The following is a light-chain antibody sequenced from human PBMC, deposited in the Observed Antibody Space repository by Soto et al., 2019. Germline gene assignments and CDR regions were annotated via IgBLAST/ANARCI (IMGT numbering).Light chain of an antibody. V-gene: IGKV1-5*01. J-gene: IGKJ1*01. CDR3: QQFNSYSPGA. CDR2: DAS. CDR1: RSISDW. Sequence: DIQMTQSPSTLSASVGDRVTITCRASRSISDWVAWYQQKPGKAPQLLIFDASTLKSGVPSRFSGSGSGTQFTLTISSLQPDDFATYYCQQFNSYSPGAFGQGTKVDIK.